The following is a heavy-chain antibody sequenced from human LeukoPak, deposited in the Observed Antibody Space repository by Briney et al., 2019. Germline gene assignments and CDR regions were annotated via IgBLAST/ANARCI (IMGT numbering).Heavy chain of an antibody. CDR2: ISSSSSYI. J-gene: IGHJ6*02. Sequence: GGSLRLSCAASGFTFSSYAMSWVRQAPGKGLEWVSSISSSSSYIYYADSVKGRFTISRDNAKNSLYLQMNSLRAEDTAVYYCARDLAPYYYDSSGFYGMDVWGQGTTVTVSS. CDR1: GFTFSSYA. D-gene: IGHD3-22*01. CDR3: ARDLAPYYYDSSGFYGMDV. V-gene: IGHV3-21*01.